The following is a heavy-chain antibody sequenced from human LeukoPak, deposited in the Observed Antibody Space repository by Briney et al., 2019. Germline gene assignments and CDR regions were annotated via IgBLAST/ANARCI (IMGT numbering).Heavy chain of an antibody. D-gene: IGHD4-23*01. CDR2: IYTSGST. Sequence: SETLSLTCTVSGGSIDSHYWSWIRQPAGKGLEWIGRIYTSGSTNYNPSLKSRVTMSVDTSKNQFSLKLSSVTAADTAVYYCARDAVTQYYYYGMDVWGQGTTVTVSS. J-gene: IGHJ6*02. CDR1: GGSIDSHY. CDR3: ARDAVTQYYYYGMDV. V-gene: IGHV4-4*07.